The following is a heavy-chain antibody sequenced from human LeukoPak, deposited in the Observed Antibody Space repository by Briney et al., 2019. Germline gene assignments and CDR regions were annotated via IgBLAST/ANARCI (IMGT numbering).Heavy chain of an antibody. CDR2: ISAYNGNT. CDR1: GYTFTSYG. J-gene: IGHJ6*02. D-gene: IGHD4-23*01. CDR3: ARRVVTTLTTRYYYYGMDV. V-gene: IGHV1-18*01. Sequence: ASVKVSCKASGYTFTSYGISWVRQAPGQGLEWMGWISAYNGNTNYAQKFQGRVTITADESTSTAYMELSSLRSEDTAVYYCARRVVTTLTTRYYYYGMDVWGQGTTVTVSS.